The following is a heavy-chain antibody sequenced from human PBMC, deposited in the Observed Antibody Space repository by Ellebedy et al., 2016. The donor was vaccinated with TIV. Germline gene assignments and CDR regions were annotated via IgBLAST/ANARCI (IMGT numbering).Heavy chain of an antibody. CDR2: IYYSGST. CDR1: GGSFSDYY. CDR3: ARAVYCSGGSCYSGMDV. D-gene: IGHD2-15*01. Sequence: SETLSLTXAVYGGSFSDYYWSWIRQPPGKGLEWIGYIYYSGSTNYNPSLKSRVTISVDTSKNQFSLKLSSVTAADTAVYYCARAVYCSGGSCYSGMDVWGQGTTVTVSS. J-gene: IGHJ6*02. V-gene: IGHV4-59*01.